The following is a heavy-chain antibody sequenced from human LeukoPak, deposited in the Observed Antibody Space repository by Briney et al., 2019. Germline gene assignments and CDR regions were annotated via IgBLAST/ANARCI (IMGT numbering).Heavy chain of an antibody. CDR1: GFTFSSYW. CDR3: TKGGSSSWDYFDY. CDR2: VRYDGSNK. D-gene: IGHD6-13*01. J-gene: IGHJ4*02. V-gene: IGHV3-30*02. Sequence: PGGSLRLSCAASGFTFSSYWMSWVRQAPGKGLEWVAFVRYDGSNKYEDSVRGRFTISRDNSKNTMYLQMNGLRAEDTAVYYCTKGGSSSWDYFDYWGQGTLVTVSS.